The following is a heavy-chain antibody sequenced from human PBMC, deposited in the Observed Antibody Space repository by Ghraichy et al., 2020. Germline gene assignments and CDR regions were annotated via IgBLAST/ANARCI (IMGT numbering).Heavy chain of an antibody. CDR1: DGSISPYY. CDR2: IYHSGST. D-gene: IGHD4-23*01. CDR3: AQMQYGSNSGGFDH. V-gene: IGHV4-59*01. Sequence: SETLSLTCTVSDGSISPYYWSWIRQTPGKGLEWIGYIYHSGSTNYNPSLKSRVTISVDTSKNQFSLKLSSVTAADTAVYYCAQMQYGSNSGGFDHWGQGALVTVSS. J-gene: IGHJ4*02.